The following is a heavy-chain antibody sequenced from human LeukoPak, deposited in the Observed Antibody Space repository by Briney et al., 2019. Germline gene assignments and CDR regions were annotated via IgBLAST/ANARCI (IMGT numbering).Heavy chain of an antibody. J-gene: IGHJ4*02. Sequence: PSETLSLTCTVSGGSISSYYWSWIRQPPGKGLEWIGYIYYSGSTNYNPSLKSRVTISVDTCKNQFSLKLSSVTAVDTAVYYCARLGHDARWGQGTLVTVSS. D-gene: IGHD3-16*01. CDR1: GGSISSYY. V-gene: IGHV4-59*01. CDR2: IYYSGST. CDR3: ARLGHDAR.